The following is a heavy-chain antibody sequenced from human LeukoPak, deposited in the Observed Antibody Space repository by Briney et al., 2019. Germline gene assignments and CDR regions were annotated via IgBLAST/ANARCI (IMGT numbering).Heavy chain of an antibody. CDR2: ISSSSSYT. CDR3: ARDRGYYGSGSYYSKGLGYYDGMDY. J-gene: IGHJ6*02. D-gene: IGHD3-10*01. CDR1: GFTFSDYD. V-gene: IGHV3-11*05. Sequence: PGGSLRLSCAASGFTFSDYDMSWIRQAPGKGLEWVSYISSSSSYTNHADSVKGRFTISRDNARNSLYLQMNSLRAEDSAVYYCARDRGYYGSGSYYSKGLGYYDGMDYWGQGTTVTVSS.